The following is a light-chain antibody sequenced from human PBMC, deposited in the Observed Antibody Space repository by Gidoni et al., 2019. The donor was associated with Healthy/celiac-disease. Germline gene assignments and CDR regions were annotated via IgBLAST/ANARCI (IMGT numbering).Light chain of an antibody. CDR3: MQALQTPYT. Sequence: DIVMTQSPLSLPVTPGEPASISCRSSQSLLHSNGYNYLDWYLQKPGQSPQLLIYLGSTRASGVPDRFSGSGSGTDFTLKISRVEAEDVGVYYCMQALQTPYTFXQXTKLEIK. CDR1: QSLLHSNGYNY. V-gene: IGKV2-28*01. J-gene: IGKJ2*01. CDR2: LGS.